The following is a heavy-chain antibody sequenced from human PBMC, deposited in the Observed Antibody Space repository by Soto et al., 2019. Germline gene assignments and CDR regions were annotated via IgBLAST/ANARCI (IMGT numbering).Heavy chain of an antibody. V-gene: IGHV1-46*01. D-gene: IGHD2-21*02. CDR1: GDTFTDYY. Sequence: QVQLMQSGAEVKKPGASVKVSCKASGDTFTDYYIHWVRQAPGQGLEWMGTVNPSGGHTTYAQHFLGRVTMTRDTSTRTLDMELTSLTSADTDIYYCARGGHVVVVTAALDYWGQGTLVTVSS. CDR2: VNPSGGHT. J-gene: IGHJ4*02. CDR3: ARGGHVVVVTAALDY.